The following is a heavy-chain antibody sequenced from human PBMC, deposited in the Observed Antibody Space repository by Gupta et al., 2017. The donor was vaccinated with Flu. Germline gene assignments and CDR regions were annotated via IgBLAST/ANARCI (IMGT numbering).Heavy chain of an antibody. CDR3: ARDSEYSSSSDRGKNSYYYYGMDV. J-gene: IGHJ6*02. V-gene: IGHV3-33*01. D-gene: IGHD6-6*01. CDR1: GFRFSSHV. CDR2: IRVDGSKT. Sequence: QVQLVESGGGVVQPGGSLRVSCEASGFRFSSHVMHWVRQAPGKGLEWVAVIRVDGSKTYYGDSVKGRFTISRDNYKNTVYLQMNSLRAEDSAVYYCARDSEYSSSSDRGKNSYYYYGMDVWGQGTTVTVSS.